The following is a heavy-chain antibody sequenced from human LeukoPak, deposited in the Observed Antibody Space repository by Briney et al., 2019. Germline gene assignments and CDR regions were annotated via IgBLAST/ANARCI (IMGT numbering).Heavy chain of an antibody. CDR1: GFTFSSYG. CDR3: AKDHRWLQRPDY. V-gene: IGHV3-30*18. CDR2: ISYDGSNK. J-gene: IGHJ4*02. Sequence: GGSLRLSCAASGFTFSSYGMHWVRQAPGKGLEWVAVISYDGSNKYYADSVKGRFTISRDNSKNTLYLQMNSLRAEDTAVYYCAKDHRWLQRPDYWGQGTLVTVSS. D-gene: IGHD5-24*01.